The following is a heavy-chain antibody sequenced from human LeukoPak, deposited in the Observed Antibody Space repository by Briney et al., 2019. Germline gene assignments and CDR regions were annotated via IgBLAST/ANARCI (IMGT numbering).Heavy chain of an antibody. J-gene: IGHJ5*02. CDR3: ASGQYKANNWFDP. D-gene: IGHD1-14*01. Sequence: PSETLSLTCAVYGGSFSGYYWSWIRQPPGKGLEWIGEINHSGSTNYNPSLKSRVTISVDTSKNQFSLKLSSVTAADTAVYYCASGQYKANNWFDPWGQGTLVTVSS. CDR2: INHSGST. CDR1: GGSFSGYY. V-gene: IGHV4-34*01.